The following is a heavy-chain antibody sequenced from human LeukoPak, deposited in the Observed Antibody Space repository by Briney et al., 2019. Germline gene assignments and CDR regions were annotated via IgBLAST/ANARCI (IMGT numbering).Heavy chain of an antibody. CDR3: ARTYGSGSFFDY. CDR1: GGSITSYY. J-gene: IGHJ4*02. Sequence: PSETLSPTCTVSGGSITSYYWSWIRQPPGKGLEWIGYIFYTGSTNYNPSLKSRVTISVDTSKNHFSLKLSSVTAADTAVYYCARTYGSGSFFDYWGQGTLVTVSS. CDR2: IFYTGST. V-gene: IGHV4-59*01. D-gene: IGHD3-10*01.